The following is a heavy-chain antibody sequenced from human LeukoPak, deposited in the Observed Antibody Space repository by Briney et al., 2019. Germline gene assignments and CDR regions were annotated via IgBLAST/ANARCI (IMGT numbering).Heavy chain of an antibody. CDR3: ARRPYSDTSGRLSDI. D-gene: IGHD3-22*01. Sequence: PGGSLRLSCAASGFAFSSYNMNWVRQAPGKGLEWISYIGSGGGPTHFADSVRGRFTISRDDAKNSLYLQMNSLRDEDTAVYYCARRPYSDTSGRLSDIWGQGTTVTVSS. J-gene: IGHJ6*02. V-gene: IGHV3-48*02. CDR2: IGSGGGPT. CDR1: GFAFSSYN.